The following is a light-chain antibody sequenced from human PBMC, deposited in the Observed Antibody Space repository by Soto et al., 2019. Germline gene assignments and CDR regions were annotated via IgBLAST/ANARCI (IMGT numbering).Light chain of an antibody. J-gene: IGKJ4*01. CDR2: VAS. CDR1: QNINRY. V-gene: IGKV1-39*01. CDR3: QQSYSSRLT. Sequence: DIQMTQSPSSLSASVGDRFALTCQSSQNINRYLNWYKQKQGKAPKXXILVASSLESGVPSRFSGSGSGTDFTLTISSLQPEDFDTYYCQQSYSSRLTFGGGTKVDI.